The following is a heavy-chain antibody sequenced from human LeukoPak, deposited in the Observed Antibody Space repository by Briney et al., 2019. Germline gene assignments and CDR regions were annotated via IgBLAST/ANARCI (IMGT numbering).Heavy chain of an antibody. CDR2: IHYSGST. Sequence: SETLSLTCTVSGGSISSSSYYWGWIRQPPGKGLEWIGSIHYSGSTNYNPSLKSRVTISVDTSKNQFSLKLSSVTAADTAVYYCARVGPIAAAGRDYFDYWGQGTLVTVSS. D-gene: IGHD6-13*01. J-gene: IGHJ4*02. CDR1: GGSISSSSYY. V-gene: IGHV4-39*07. CDR3: ARVGPIAAAGRDYFDY.